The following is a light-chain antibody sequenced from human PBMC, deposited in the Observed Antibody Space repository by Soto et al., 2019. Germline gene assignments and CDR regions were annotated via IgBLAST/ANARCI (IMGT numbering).Light chain of an antibody. Sequence: QSVLTQPASVSGSPGQSITISCTGTSSDVGSYKFVSWYQHHPGKAPKLTIYEGSKRPSGVSYRFSGSKSGNTASLTISGLQAEDEADYYCCSYAGSSTLVYGGGTKLTVL. CDR2: EGS. CDR3: CSYAGSSTLV. J-gene: IGLJ2*01. CDR1: SSDVGSYKF. V-gene: IGLV2-23*01.